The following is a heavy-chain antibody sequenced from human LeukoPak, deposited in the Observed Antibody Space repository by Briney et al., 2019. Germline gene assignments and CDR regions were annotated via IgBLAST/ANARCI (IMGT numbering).Heavy chain of an antibody. CDR3: ARVSSSTPIDP. Sequence: ASVKVSCKASGYTFTSYYMNWVRQAPGQGLEWMGIINPSGGSTSYAQKFQGRVTMTRDMSTSTVYMELSSLRSEDTAVYYCARVSSSTPIDPWGQGTLVTVSS. D-gene: IGHD6-6*01. CDR1: GYTFTSYY. V-gene: IGHV1-46*01. J-gene: IGHJ5*02. CDR2: INPSGGST.